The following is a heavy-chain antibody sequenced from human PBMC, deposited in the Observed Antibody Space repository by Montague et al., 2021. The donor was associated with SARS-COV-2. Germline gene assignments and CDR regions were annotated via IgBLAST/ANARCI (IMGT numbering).Heavy chain of an antibody. CDR3: VRSVGRRGTLYSSGWSKYPVDF. CDR2: INHRGLT. CDR1: GESFSEYI. D-gene: IGHD6-19*01. Sequence: SETRSLTCAVYGESFSEYIWNWIRQPPGKGLEWIGEINHRGLTKYNPSLNSRVTLSVDTSRNQFSLKLNSVAAADTAMYYCVRSVGRRGTLYSSGWSKYPVDFWGQGTLVTVSS. V-gene: IGHV4-34*01. J-gene: IGHJ4*02.